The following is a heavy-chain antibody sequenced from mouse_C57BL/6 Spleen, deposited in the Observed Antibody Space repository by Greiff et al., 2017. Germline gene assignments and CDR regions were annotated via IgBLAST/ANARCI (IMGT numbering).Heavy chain of an antibody. CDR3: ASYSNYTWFAY. CDR1: GYTFPNSW. CDR2: IYPGGGYT. J-gene: IGHJ3*01. V-gene: IGHV1-63*01. D-gene: IGHD2-5*01. Sequence: VQGVESGAELVRPGTSVKMSCKASGYTFPNSWIGWAKQRPGHGLEWIGDIYPGGGYTNYNEKFKGKATLTADKSSSTAYMQFSSLTAEDSAIYYCASYSNYTWFAYWGQGTLVTVSA.